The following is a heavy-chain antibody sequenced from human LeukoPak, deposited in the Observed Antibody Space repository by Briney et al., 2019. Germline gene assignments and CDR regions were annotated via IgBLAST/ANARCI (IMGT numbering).Heavy chain of an antibody. V-gene: IGHV3-30*02. CDR3: AKGPPGSATRYYYYYYMDV. Sequence: GGSLRLSCAASGFTFSSYGMHWVRQAPGKGLEWVAFIRFDGSNKYYADSVKGRFTISRDNSKNTLYLQMNSLRAEDTAVYYCAKGPPGSATRYYYYYYMDVWGKGATVTISS. CDR2: IRFDGSNK. D-gene: IGHD3-10*01. CDR1: GFTFSSYG. J-gene: IGHJ6*03.